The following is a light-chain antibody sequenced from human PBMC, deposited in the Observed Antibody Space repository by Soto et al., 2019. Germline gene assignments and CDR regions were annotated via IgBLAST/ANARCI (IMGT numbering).Light chain of an antibody. CDR2: KAS. CDR3: QQYDSYWT. Sequence: DIPMTQYPNTLSASFGDRVTITCRASQSISSWLAWYQQKPGKAPKLLIYKASSLESGVPSRFSGSGSGTEFTLTISRLQPDDFATYYCQQYDSYWTFGQGANVDIK. J-gene: IGKJ1*01. V-gene: IGKV1-5*03. CDR1: QSISSW.